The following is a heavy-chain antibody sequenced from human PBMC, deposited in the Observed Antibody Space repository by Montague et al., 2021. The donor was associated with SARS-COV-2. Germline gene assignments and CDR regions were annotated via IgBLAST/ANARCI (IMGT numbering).Heavy chain of an antibody. Sequence: SETLSLTCTVPGVSVKTYYWSWIRQPPGKGLEWIGDVHHSGKTKYNPSLQNPITISLDTSKNQFSLQVTSLSAADTAIYYCARVNKGYDQYSGGLEWFDPWGQGTLVTVSS. CDR2: VHHSGKT. CDR3: ARVNKGYDQYSGGLEWFDP. CDR1: GVSVKTYY. J-gene: IGHJ5*02. D-gene: IGHD2-15*01. V-gene: IGHV4-34*01.